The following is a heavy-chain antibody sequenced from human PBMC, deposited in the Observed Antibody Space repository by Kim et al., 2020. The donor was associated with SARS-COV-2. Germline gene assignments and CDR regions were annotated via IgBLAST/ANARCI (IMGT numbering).Heavy chain of an antibody. D-gene: IGHD6-19*01. Sequence: SQTLSLTCVISGDSVSSDSATWTWIRQSPSRGLEWLGRTYYKSEWYHDYAVSVKSRMTINPDTSKNQFSLQLNSATPEDTAVYFCARGRGGRGLTSGWSAFGLDVWGQGTTLTVSS. J-gene: IGHJ6*02. CDR2: TYYKSEWYH. CDR3: ARGRGGRGLTSGWSAFGLDV. V-gene: IGHV6-1*01. CDR1: GDSVSSDSAT.